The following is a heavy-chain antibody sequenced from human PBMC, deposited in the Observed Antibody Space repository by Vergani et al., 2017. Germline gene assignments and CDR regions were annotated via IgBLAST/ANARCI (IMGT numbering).Heavy chain of an antibody. CDR1: GGSMSGYY. CDR2: MYHSGST. J-gene: IGHJ5*02. Sequence: QVRLQESGPGLVKPSETLSLTCSVSGGSMSGYYWSWIRQPPGKELEWVGYMYHSGSTNYNPSLETRVTQSGDTFKNPFSLKLNSVTAVGTGVYYCGRVADFYCLGSRLLDLWGQGSLVTVSS. D-gene: IGHD3-10*01. V-gene: IGHV4-59*01. CDR3: GRVADFYCLGSRLLDL.